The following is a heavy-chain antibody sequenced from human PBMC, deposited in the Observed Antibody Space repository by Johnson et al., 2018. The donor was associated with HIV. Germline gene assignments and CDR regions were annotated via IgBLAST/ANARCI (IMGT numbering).Heavy chain of an antibody. CDR1: GFTFDDYA. J-gene: IGHJ3*02. CDR2: ISWNSGNT. CDR3: AKVVGIAAAGWDAFDI. Sequence: VQLVESGGGLVQPGRSLRLSCAASGFTFDDYAMHWVRQAPGKGLEWVSGISWNSGNTGYADSVKGRFTISRDNAKNSLYLQMNSLRPEDTALYYCAKVVGIAAAGWDAFDIWGQGTMVTVSS. D-gene: IGHD6-13*01. V-gene: IGHV3-9*01.